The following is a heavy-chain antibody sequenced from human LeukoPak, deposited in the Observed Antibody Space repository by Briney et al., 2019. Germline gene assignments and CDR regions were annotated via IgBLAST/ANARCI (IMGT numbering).Heavy chain of an antibody. CDR1: GGSISSYY. Sequence: SETLSLTCTVSGGSISSYYWSWIRQPPGKGLEWIGYIYYSGSTNYNPSLKSRVTISVDTSKNQFSLKLSSVTAADTAVYYCARVRYFDWYIRDDAFDIWGQGTMVTVSS. V-gene: IGHV4-59*01. J-gene: IGHJ3*02. CDR2: IYYSGST. CDR3: ARVRYFDWYIRDDAFDI. D-gene: IGHD3-9*01.